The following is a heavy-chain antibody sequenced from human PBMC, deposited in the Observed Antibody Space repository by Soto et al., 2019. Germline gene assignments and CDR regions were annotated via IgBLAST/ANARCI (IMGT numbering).Heavy chain of an antibody. CDR1: GYSFTSYW. J-gene: IGHJ6*02. Sequence: GESLKISCKGSGYSFTSYWIGWVRQMPGKGLEWMGIIYPGDSDTRYSPSFQGQVTISADKSISTAYLQWSSLKASDTAVYYCARLATGYCSSTSCYYYYYGMDVWGQGTTVTVSS. D-gene: IGHD2-2*01. CDR2: IYPGDSDT. V-gene: IGHV5-51*01. CDR3: ARLATGYCSSTSCYYYYYGMDV.